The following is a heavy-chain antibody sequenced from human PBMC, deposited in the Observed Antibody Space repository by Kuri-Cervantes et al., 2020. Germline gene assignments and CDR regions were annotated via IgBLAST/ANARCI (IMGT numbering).Heavy chain of an antibody. CDR2: IWYDGSNK. D-gene: IGHD3-10*02. CDR3: ARPHVPYWKGVGPSPFDY. Sequence: GGSLRLSCAASGFTFSSYGMHWVRQAPGKGLEWVAVIWYDGSNKYYADSVKGRFTISRDNSKNTLYLQMNSLRAEDTAVYYCARPHVPYWKGVGPSPFDYWGQGTLVTVSS. V-gene: IGHV3-33*01. CDR1: GFTFSSYG. J-gene: IGHJ4*02.